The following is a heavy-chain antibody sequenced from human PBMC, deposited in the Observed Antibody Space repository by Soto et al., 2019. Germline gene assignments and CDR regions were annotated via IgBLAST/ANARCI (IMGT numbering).Heavy chain of an antibody. CDR3: ARHSLIISPLFALDF. J-gene: IGHJ6*02. CDR1: GYTFTNYW. Sequence: GESLNISCKSSGYTFTNYWIGWVRQLPGAGLEWMGMIYPSDSETRYSPSFRGHVTISVDKSISTAYLQWSSLKASGTANYFCARHSLIISPLFALDFWGQGTKVTVSS. D-gene: IGHD2-21*01. V-gene: IGHV5-51*01. CDR2: IYPSDSET.